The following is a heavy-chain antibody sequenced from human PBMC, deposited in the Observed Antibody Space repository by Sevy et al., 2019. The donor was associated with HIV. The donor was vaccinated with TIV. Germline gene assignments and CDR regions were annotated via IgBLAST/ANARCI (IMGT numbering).Heavy chain of an antibody. CDR2: FDPEDGER. V-gene: IGHV1-24*01. CDR1: GYTLTKLS. D-gene: IGHD3-22*01. Sequence: ASVKVSRKVSGYTLTKLSMHWVRQAPGKGLEWMGSFDPEDGERIYAQNFQGRVTMSEDTSTDTAYMDLSSLRSDDTAVYYCAATREYYYGNSGYFDYWGQGTLVTVSS. J-gene: IGHJ4*02. CDR3: AATREYYYGNSGYFDY.